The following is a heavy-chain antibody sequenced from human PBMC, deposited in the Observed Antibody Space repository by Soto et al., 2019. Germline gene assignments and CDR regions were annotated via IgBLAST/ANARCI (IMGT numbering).Heavy chain of an antibody. J-gene: IGHJ4*02. CDR1: GYTFTSYG. Sequence: GASVKVSCKASGYTFTSYGISWVRQAPGQGLEWMGWISAYNGNTNYAQKLQGRVTMTTDTSTSTAYMELRSLRSDDTAVYYCARDYYGPGSYGCDYWGQGTLVTVSS. V-gene: IGHV1-18*01. CDR2: ISAYNGNT. D-gene: IGHD3-10*01. CDR3: ARDYYGPGSYGCDY.